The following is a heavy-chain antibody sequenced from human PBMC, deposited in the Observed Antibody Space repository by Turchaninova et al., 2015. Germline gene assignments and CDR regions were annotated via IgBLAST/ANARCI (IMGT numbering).Heavy chain of an antibody. J-gene: IGHJ2*01. CDR2: IGAAGDT. CDR1: GFTFSSYD. CDR3: ARGRSSYWYFDL. Sequence: EVQLVESGGGLGQPGGSLRLSCAASGFTFSSYDMHWVRQTTGKGLEWVSSIGAAGDTSSQDSVKGRFTISRENAKNSLYLQMNSLRAGDTAVYYCARGRSSYWYFDLWGRGTLVTVSS. V-gene: IGHV3-13*01. D-gene: IGHD2-2*01.